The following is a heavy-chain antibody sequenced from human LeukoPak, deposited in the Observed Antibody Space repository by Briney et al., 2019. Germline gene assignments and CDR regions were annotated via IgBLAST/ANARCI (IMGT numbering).Heavy chain of an antibody. CDR3: ARQPYSSSSEYFQH. Sequence: GGSLRLSCAASGFTFSDYYMSWIRQAPGKGLEWVSHISSSGNTFYYADSVKGRFTISRDNAKNSLYLQMNSLRAEDTAVYYCARQPYSSSSEYFQHWGQGTLVIVSS. CDR1: GFTFSDYY. CDR2: ISSSGNTF. V-gene: IGHV3-11*01. D-gene: IGHD6-13*01. J-gene: IGHJ1*01.